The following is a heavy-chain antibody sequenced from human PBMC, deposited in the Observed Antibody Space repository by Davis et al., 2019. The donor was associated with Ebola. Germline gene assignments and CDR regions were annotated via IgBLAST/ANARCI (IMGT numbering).Heavy chain of an antibody. J-gene: IGHJ4*02. CDR3: ARDAAGKDY. V-gene: IGHV3-33*01. Sequence: GGSLRLSCAASGFNFRSYGMRWVRQAPDKGLEWVAVIWYDGSRKYYVDSVKGRFTISRDNAQNSLYLQMNSLRAEDTAVYYCARDAAGKDYWGQGTLVTVSS. D-gene: IGHD6-13*01. CDR1: GFNFRSYG. CDR2: IWYDGSRK.